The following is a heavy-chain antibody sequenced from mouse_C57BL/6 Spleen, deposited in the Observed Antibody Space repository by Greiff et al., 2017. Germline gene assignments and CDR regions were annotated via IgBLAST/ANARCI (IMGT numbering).Heavy chain of an antibody. V-gene: IGHV3-6*01. CDR3: AREGYGPFAY. D-gene: IGHD1-1*02. CDR1: GYSITSGYY. CDR2: ISYDGSN. J-gene: IGHJ3*01. Sequence: DVKLVESGPGLVKPSQSLSLTCSVTGYSITSGYYWNWIRQFPGNKLEWMGYISYDGSNNYNPSLKNRISITRDTSKNQFFLKLNSVTTEDTATYYGAREGYGPFAYWGQGTLVTVSA.